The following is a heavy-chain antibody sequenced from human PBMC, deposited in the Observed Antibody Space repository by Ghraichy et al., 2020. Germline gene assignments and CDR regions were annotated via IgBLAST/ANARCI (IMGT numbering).Heavy chain of an antibody. D-gene: IGHD6-13*01. J-gene: IGHJ4*02. CDR1: GGSISSSSYY. V-gene: IGHV4-39*01. CDR2: IYYSGST. CDR3: ARLYIAAAGTPFWYFDY. Sequence: SETLSLTCTVSGGSISSSSYYWGWIRQPPGKGLEWIGSIYYSGSTYYNPSLKSRVTISVDTSKNQFSLKLSSVTAADTAVYYCARLYIAAAGTPFWYFDYWGQGTLVTVSS.